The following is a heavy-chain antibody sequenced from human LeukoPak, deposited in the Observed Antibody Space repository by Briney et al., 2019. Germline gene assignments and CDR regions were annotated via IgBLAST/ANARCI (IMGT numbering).Heavy chain of an antibody. CDR2: IRYDGSNK. J-gene: IGHJ4*02. D-gene: IGHD4-17*01. CDR1: GFTFSTYG. V-gene: IGHV3-30*02. Sequence: PGGSLRLSCAASGFTFSTYGMHWVRQPPGKGLEWVAFIRYDGSNKYYADSVKGRFTISRDNSRDTLHLQMISLRAEDTAVYYCAKDNYDYGDYDGGDYWGQGTLVTVSS. CDR3: AKDNYDYGDYDGGDY.